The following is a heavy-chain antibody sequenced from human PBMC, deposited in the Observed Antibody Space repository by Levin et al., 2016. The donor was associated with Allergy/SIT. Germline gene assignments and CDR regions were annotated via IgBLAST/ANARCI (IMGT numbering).Heavy chain of an antibody. CDR2: INPGGSET. V-gene: IGHV5-51*01. CDR3: ARLMGPGYSGYENFDH. J-gene: IGHJ4*02. Sequence: GESLKISCKASGYIFTNYWIGWMRQVPGRGLEWMGIINPGGSETRYSPSFQGQITLSADKSITTAYLQWSSLGASDTAKYYCARLMGPGYSGYENFDHWGQGTQVTVSS. CDR1: GYIFTNYW. D-gene: IGHD5-12*01.